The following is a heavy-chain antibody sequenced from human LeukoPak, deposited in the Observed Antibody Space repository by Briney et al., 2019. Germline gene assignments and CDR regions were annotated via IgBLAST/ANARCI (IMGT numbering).Heavy chain of an antibody. CDR1: GYTFTSYY. CDR2: INPSGGST. CDR3: ARDGSVRDYYDSSGYLLPYYFDY. Sequence: ASVKVSCKASGYTFTSYYMHWVRQAPGQGLEWMGIINPSGGSTSYARKFQGRVTMTRDMSTSTVYMELSSLRSEDTAVYYCARDGSVRDYYDSSGYLLPYYFDYWGQGTLVTVSS. D-gene: IGHD3-22*01. J-gene: IGHJ4*02. V-gene: IGHV1-46*01.